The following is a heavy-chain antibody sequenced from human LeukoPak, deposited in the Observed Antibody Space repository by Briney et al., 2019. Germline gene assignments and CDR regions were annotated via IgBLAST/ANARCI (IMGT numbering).Heavy chain of an antibody. CDR3: ARLHHLYYFDY. Sequence: PSETLSLTCAVYGGSFSGYYWSWIRQPPGKGLEWIGEINHSGSTNCNPSLKSRVTISVDTSKNQFSLKLSSVTAADTAVYYCARLHHLYYFDYWGQGTLVTVSP. CDR1: GGSFSGYY. CDR2: INHSGST. J-gene: IGHJ4*02. D-gene: IGHD5-24*01. V-gene: IGHV4-34*01.